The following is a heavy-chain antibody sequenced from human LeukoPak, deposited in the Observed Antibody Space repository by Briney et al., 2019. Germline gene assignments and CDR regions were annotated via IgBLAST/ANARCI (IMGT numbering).Heavy chain of an antibody. J-gene: IGHJ4*02. CDR1: GFTFSTYW. D-gene: IGHD5-12*01. CDR2: INTDGNIT. CDR3: RYSGYGGLDY. V-gene: IGHV3-74*01. Sequence: GGSLRLSCAASGFTFSTYWMHWVRQAPGKGPVWVSRINTDGNITTYADSVKGRFSISRDNAKNTAYLQMNSLKTEDTAVYYCRYSGYGGLDYWGQGTLVTVSS.